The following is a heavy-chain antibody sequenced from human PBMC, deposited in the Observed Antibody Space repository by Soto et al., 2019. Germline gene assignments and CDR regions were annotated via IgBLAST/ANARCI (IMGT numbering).Heavy chain of an antibody. J-gene: IGHJ6*03. D-gene: IGHD3-16*01. V-gene: IGHV4-39*01. CDR1: CGSISSSSYY. CDR3: ARHAFGWLSTLYMDV. Sequence: ASETLFLTCTVSCGSISSSSYYWGLIRQPPWKGPEWIGIIYYSGSTYYTPSLKSRVTISVDTSKNQFSLKLSSVTAADTAVYYCARHAFGWLSTLYMDVWGKGTTVTVSS. CDR2: IYYSGST.